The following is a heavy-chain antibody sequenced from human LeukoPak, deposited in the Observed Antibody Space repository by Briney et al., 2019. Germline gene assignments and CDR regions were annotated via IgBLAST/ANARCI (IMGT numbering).Heavy chain of an antibody. V-gene: IGHV3-74*01. D-gene: IGHD1-1*01. J-gene: IGHJ6*02. CDR3: ARETGKRGMDV. CDR1: GFTFSSYW. CDR2: INSDGSST. Sequence: GGSLRLSCAASGFTFSSYWMHWVRQAPGKGLVWVSRINSDGSSTSYADSVKGRFTISRDNAKNTLYLQMNSLRAEDTAVYYCARETGKRGMDVWGQGTTVTVSS.